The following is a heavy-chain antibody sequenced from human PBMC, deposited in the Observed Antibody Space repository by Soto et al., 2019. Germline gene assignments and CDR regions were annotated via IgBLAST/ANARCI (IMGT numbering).Heavy chain of an antibody. CDR1: GDTFTSYA. CDR2: INAGNGNT. V-gene: IGHV1-3*01. D-gene: IGHD3-10*01. Sequence: ASVKVSCKASGDTFTSYAMHWVRQAHGQRLEWMGWINAGNGNTKYSQKFQGRVTITRDTSASTAYMELSSLRSEDTAVYYCAREGVSLLWFGAPSENNGSAPWGKGTLVPVSS. CDR3: AREGVSLLWFGAPSENNGSAP. J-gene: IGHJ5*02.